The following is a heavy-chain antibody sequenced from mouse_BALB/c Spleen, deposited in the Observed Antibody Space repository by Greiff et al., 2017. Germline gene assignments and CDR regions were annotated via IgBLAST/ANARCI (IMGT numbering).Heavy chain of an antibody. CDR3: TRPLYYYAMDY. D-gene: IGHD6-1*01. CDR2: IRLKSNNYAT. Sequence: EVQLVESGGGLVQPGGSMKLSCVASGFTFSNYWMNWVRQSPEKGLEWVAEIRLKSNNYATHYAESVKGRFTISRDDSKSSVYLQMNNLRAEDTGIYYCTRPLYYYAMDYWGQGTSVTVSS. CDR1: GFTFSNYW. J-gene: IGHJ4*01. V-gene: IGHV6-6*02.